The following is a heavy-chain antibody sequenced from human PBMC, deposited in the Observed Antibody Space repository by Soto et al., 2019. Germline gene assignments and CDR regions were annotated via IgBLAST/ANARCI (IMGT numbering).Heavy chain of an antibody. J-gene: IGHJ6*02. Sequence: GGSLRLSCAASGFTFSSYSMNWVRQAPGKGLEWVSYISSSSSTIYYAGSVKGRFTISRDNAKNSLYLQMNSLRDEDTAVYYCARGAAALNYYGMDVWGQGTTVTVSS. CDR1: GFTFSSYS. CDR2: ISSSSSTI. V-gene: IGHV3-48*02. CDR3: ARGAAALNYYGMDV. D-gene: IGHD6-13*01.